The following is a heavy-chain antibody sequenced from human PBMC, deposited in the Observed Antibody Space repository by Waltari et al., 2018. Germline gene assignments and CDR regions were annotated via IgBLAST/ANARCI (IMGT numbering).Heavy chain of an antibody. J-gene: IGHJ4*02. CDR3: ARQIDHADYGGGFDF. V-gene: IGHV3-53*02. D-gene: IGHD4-17*01. CDR1: GFTVTTNY. Sequence: EVQLVETGGGLRQPGGSLRLSCAVSGFTVTTNYMSWVRQAPGKGLDWVSVINSGGKTYYADSVKGRFTISRDKSKNTLLLQMNSLRAEDTAVYYCARQIDHADYGGGFDFWGQGTLVTVSS. CDR2: INSGGKT.